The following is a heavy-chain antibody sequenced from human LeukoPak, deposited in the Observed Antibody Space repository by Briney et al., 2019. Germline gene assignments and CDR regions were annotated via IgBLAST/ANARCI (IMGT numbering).Heavy chain of an antibody. CDR2: IYYSGST. V-gene: IGHV4-61*01. Sequence: SQTLSLTCTVSGGSINSGSYDWSWIRQPPGKGLEWIGYIYYSGSTNYNPSLKSRVTISVDTSKNQFSLKLSSVTAADTAVYYCARHNSTWNNFDYWGQGTLVTVSS. D-gene: IGHD6-13*01. CDR1: GGSINSGSYD. J-gene: IGHJ4*02. CDR3: ARHNSTWNNFDY.